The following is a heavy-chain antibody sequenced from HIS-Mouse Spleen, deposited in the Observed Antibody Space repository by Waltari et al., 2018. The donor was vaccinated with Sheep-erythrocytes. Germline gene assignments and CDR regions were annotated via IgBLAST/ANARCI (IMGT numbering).Heavy chain of an antibody. CDR3: ARDEGTYYDFWSGYPPSYYFDY. J-gene: IGHJ4*02. CDR1: GGSISSSSYY. Sequence: QLQLQESGPGLVKPSETLSLTCTVSGGSISSSSYYWGWIRQPPGKGLEWPGSIYYSGSTYYNPTLKSRVTISVDTAKNQFSLKLSAVTAADTAVYYCARDEGTYYDFWSGYPPSYYFDYWGQGTLVTVSS. CDR2: IYYSGST. D-gene: IGHD3-3*01. V-gene: IGHV4-39*07.